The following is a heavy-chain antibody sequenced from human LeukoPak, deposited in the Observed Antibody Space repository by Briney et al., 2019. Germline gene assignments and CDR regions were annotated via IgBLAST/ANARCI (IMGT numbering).Heavy chain of an antibody. CDR3: ARVAGQQLVLGWFDP. CDR2: IYYSGST. D-gene: IGHD6-13*01. Sequence: PSETLSLTCTVSGGSISSSSYYWGWIRQPPGKGLEWIGYIYYSGSTNYNPSLKSRVPISVDTSKNQFSLKLSSVTAADTAVYYCARVAGQQLVLGWFDPWGQGTLVTVSS. J-gene: IGHJ5*02. V-gene: IGHV4-61*05. CDR1: GGSISSSSYY.